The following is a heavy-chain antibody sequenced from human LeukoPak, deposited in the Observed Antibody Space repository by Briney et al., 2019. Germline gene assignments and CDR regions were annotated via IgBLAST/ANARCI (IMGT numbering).Heavy chain of an antibody. D-gene: IGHD5-24*01. Sequence: PGRSLRLSCAASGFTFDDFALHWVRQAPGKGLEWVPGVSWNSASIGYADSVKGRFTISRDNAKNSLYLQMNSLRAEDMALYYCAKLDGYANWGQGTLVTVSS. V-gene: IGHV3-9*03. CDR1: GFTFDDFA. CDR2: VSWNSASI. CDR3: AKLDGYAN. J-gene: IGHJ4*02.